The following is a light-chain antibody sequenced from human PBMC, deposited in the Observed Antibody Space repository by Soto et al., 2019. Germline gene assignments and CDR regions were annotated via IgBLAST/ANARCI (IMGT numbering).Light chain of an antibody. V-gene: IGKV3-11*01. CDR3: QQRTNWPLT. Sequence: DIVLTQSTATLSLSPGERDNLSCLSSQSDPSSLAWYQQRPGQPPRLLIYGVSTRATGIPARFGGSGSGTDFTLTISSLEAEDVAVYYCQQRTNWPLTFGGGTKVDIK. J-gene: IGKJ4*01. CDR1: QSDPSS. CDR2: GVS.